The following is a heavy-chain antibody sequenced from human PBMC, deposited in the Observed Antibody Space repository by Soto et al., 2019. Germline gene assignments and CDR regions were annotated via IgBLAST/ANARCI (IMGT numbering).Heavy chain of an antibody. Sequence: GGSLRLSCVASGFTFSSYSMNWVRQAPGKGLEWLSSISTTSNFIYYADSVRGRFTISRDNAKSSLYLQMNSLRAEDTAVYSCARDRCSGGSCYSVDSWGQGTLVTVSS. CDR1: GFTFSSYS. CDR2: ISTTSNFI. J-gene: IGHJ4*02. D-gene: IGHD2-15*01. V-gene: IGHV3-21*01. CDR3: ARDRCSGGSCYSVDS.